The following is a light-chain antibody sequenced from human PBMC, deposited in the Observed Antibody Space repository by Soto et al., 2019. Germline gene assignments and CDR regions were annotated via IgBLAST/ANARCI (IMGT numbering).Light chain of an antibody. V-gene: IGKV3-20*01. CDR1: HSVSSNY. Sequence: EIVLTQSPGTLSLSPGERATLSCRSSHSVSSNYLAWYQQKPGQAPRLLIYDASSRATCIPDRFSGSGSGTDFTLTISRLEPVDFAVYYCQQYGISPTFGQGTKVEIK. CDR3: QQYGISPT. CDR2: DAS. J-gene: IGKJ1*01.